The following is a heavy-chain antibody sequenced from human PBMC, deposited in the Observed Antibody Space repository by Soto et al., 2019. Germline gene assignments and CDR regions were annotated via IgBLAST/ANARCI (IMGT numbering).Heavy chain of an antibody. D-gene: IGHD1-26*01. CDR2: IYYRGST. J-gene: IGHJ6*04. V-gene: IGHV4-59*01. Sequence: SETLSLTCTVSSGSISSYYWSWVRQAPGKGLEWIGHIYYRGSTNYNPSLRSRSTISVDTSKNQFSLKLNSVTTADAAVYYCARDGREESGMDVWGKGTKVTVSS. CDR1: SGSISSYY. CDR3: ARDGREESGMDV.